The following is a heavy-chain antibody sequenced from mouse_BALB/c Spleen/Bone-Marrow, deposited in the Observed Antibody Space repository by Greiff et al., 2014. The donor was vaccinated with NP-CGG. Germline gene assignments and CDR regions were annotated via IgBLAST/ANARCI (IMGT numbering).Heavy chain of an antibody. CDR1: GFNIKDTY. V-gene: IGHV14-3*02. J-gene: IGHJ1*01. D-gene: IGHD1-1*01. CDR2: IDPANGNT. Sequence: EVQGVESGAELVKPGASVKLSCTASGFNIKDTYMHWVKQRPEQGLEWIGRIDPANGNTKYDPKFQGKATITADTSSNTAYLQLSSLTSEDTAVYYCARGYGSSYGTGYFDVWGAGTTVTVSS. CDR3: ARGYGSSYGTGYFDV.